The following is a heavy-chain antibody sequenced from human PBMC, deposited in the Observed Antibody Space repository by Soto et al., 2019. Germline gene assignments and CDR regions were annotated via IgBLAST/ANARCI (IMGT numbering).Heavy chain of an antibody. D-gene: IGHD3-22*01. CDR1: GGSISSSSYY. Sequence: TSETLSLTCTVSGGSISSSSYYWGWIRQPPGKGLEWIGSIYYSGSTYYNPSLKGRVTISVDTSKNQFSLKLSSVTAADTAVYYCARRGYYYDSSVYPFFWYGGQGPLVTVSS. CDR3: ARRGYYYDSSVYPFFWY. CDR2: IYYSGST. V-gene: IGHV4-39*01. J-gene: IGHJ4*02.